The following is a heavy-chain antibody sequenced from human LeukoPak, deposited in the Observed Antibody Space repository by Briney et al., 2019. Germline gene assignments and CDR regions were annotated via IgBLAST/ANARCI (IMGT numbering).Heavy chain of an antibody. Sequence: SETLSLTCTVSGGSISSYYWSWIRQPPGKGLEWIGYIYYSGSTNYNPSLKSRVTVSVDTSKNQFSLNLNSVTASDTSVYYCARQIRGGATKGAIDYWGQGTLVTVSS. V-gene: IGHV4-59*08. CDR3: ARQIRGGATKGAIDY. D-gene: IGHD1-26*01. CDR1: GGSISSYY. J-gene: IGHJ4*02. CDR2: IYYSGST.